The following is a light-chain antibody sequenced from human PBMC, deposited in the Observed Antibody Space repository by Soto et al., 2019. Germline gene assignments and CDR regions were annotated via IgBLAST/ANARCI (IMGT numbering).Light chain of an antibody. CDR1: SPNIGGNT. V-gene: IGLV1-44*01. CDR3: ATWDDSLNGVV. Sequence: QSVLTQPPSASGTPGQRVTISCSGSSPNIGGNTVKWYQQVPGTAPKLLIHGDTLRPSGVPDRFSGSKSGTSASLAISGLQSGDEAEYYCATWDDSLNGVVFGGGTKVTVL. CDR2: GDT. J-gene: IGLJ2*01.